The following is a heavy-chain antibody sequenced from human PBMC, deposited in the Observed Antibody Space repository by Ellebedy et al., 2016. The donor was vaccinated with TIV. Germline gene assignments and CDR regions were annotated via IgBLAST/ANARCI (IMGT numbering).Heavy chain of an antibody. V-gene: IGHV3-7*03. CDR1: GFIISGDW. CDR3: VTWGQSYGR. CDR2: INPDGSEE. Sequence: PGGSLRLSCAASGFIISGDWMSWVRQALGKELEGVAHINPDGSEEYYVDSVKGRFTISRDNAKRSLFLQMNSRRVDDTAVYYCVTWGQSYGRWGQGSLVTISS. D-gene: IGHD3-16*01. J-gene: IGHJ4*02.